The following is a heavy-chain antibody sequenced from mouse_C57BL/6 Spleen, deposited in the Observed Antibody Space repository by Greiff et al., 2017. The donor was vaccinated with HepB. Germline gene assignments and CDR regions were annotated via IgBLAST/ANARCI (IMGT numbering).Heavy chain of an antibody. CDR2: INPSTGGT. CDR1: GYSFTGYY. D-gene: IGHD1-1*01. J-gene: IGHJ4*01. Sequence: VQLQQSGPELVKPGASVKISCKASGYSFTGYYMNWVKQSPEKSLEWIGEINPSTGGTTYNQKFKAKATLTVDKSSSTAYMQLKSLTSEDSAVYYCERFITAVVARYYYAMDYWGQGTSVTVSS. CDR3: ERFITAVVARYYYAMDY. V-gene: IGHV1-42*01.